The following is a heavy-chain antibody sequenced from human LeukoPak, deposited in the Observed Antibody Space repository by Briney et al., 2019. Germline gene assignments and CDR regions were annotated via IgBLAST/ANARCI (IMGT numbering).Heavy chain of an antibody. J-gene: IGHJ3*02. CDR1: GYTFTSYA. CDR3: ARDLEQFVPGSAFDI. CDR2: INAGNGNT. Sequence: GASVKVSCKASGYTFTSYAMHWVRQAPGQRLEWMGWINAGNGNTKYSQKFQGRVTITRDTSASTAYMELSSLRSEDTAVYYCARDLEQFVPGSAFDIWGQGTMVTVSS. V-gene: IGHV1-3*01. D-gene: IGHD1/OR15-1a*01.